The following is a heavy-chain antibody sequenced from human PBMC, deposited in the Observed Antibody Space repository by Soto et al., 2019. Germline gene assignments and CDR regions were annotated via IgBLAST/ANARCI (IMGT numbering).Heavy chain of an antibody. V-gene: IGHV4-4*02. D-gene: IGHD3-22*01. CDR3: ASDYDSSGDHY. J-gene: IGHJ4*02. Sequence: SETLSLTCAVSGGSISSSNWWSRVRQPPGKGLEWIGEIYHSGSTNYNPSLKSRVTISVDKSKNQFSLKLSSVTAADTAVYYCASDYDSSGDHYWGQGTLVTVSS. CDR1: GGSISSSNW. CDR2: IYHSGST.